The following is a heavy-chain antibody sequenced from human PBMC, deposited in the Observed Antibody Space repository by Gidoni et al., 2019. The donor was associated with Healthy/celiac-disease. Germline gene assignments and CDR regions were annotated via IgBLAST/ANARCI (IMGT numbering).Heavy chain of an antibody. D-gene: IGHD3-3*01. CDR1: GYTFTAYY. CDR3: AREELGLRFLEWSNQKYNWFDP. Sequence: QVQLVQSGAEVKKPGASVKVSCKASGYTFTAYYMHWVRQAPGQGLEWMGWINPNSGGTNYAQKFQGRVTMTRDTSISTAYMELSRLRSDDTAVYYCAREELGLRFLEWSNQKYNWFDPWGQGTLVTVSS. CDR2: INPNSGGT. J-gene: IGHJ5*02. V-gene: IGHV1-2*02.